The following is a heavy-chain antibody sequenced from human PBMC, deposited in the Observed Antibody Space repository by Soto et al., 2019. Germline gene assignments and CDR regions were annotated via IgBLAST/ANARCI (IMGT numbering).Heavy chain of an antibody. V-gene: IGHV4-31*03. Sequence: TLSLTCTVSGGSISSGGYYWSWIRQHPGKGLEWIGYIYYSGSTYYNPSLKSRVTISVDTSKNQFSLKLSSVTAADTAVYYCARWHYYDSSGYYYALPLDYWGQGTLVTVSS. J-gene: IGHJ4*02. D-gene: IGHD3-22*01. CDR3: ARWHYYDSSGYYYALPLDY. CDR2: IYYSGST. CDR1: GGSISSGGYY.